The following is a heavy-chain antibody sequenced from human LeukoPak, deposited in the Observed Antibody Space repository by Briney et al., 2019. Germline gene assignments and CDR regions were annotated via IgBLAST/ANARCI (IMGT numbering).Heavy chain of an antibody. D-gene: IGHD3-9*01. V-gene: IGHV3-48*03. CDR2: IISSGSTI. J-gene: IGHJ6*02. CDR3: ARDRGVRYFDWSPPSYSGMDV. Sequence: GGSLRLSCAASGVTFRSYEMNWVRQAPGKGVEGVSYIISSGSTIYYADSVKGRFTISSDNAKNSLYLEMKRLRAEDTAVYYCARDRGVRYFDWSPPSYSGMDVWGQGTTVTVSS. CDR1: GVTFRSYE.